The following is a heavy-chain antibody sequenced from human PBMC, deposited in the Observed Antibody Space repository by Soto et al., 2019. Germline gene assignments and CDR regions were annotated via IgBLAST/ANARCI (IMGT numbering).Heavy chain of an antibody. CDR3: VRSWAY. D-gene: IGHD6-13*01. CDR2: VSPAGST. CDR1: GFTFSNYG. J-gene: IGHJ4*02. V-gene: IGHV3-23*01. Sequence: EVQLLESGGGLVQPGGSLRLSCAASGFTFSNYGMNWIRLAPGEGLEWVSTVSPAGSTFYADSVRGRFTISRDNSKSTVDLQMNGLRVDHTAIYYCVRSWAYWGRGTVVTVSS.